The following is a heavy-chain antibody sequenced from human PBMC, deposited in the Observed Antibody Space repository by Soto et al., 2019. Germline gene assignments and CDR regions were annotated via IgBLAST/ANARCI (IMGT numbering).Heavy chain of an antibody. D-gene: IGHD3-10*01. J-gene: IGHJ3*02. CDR2: INHSGST. CDR1: GGSFSGYY. Sequence: PSETLSLTCAVYGGSFSGYYWTWIRQPPGTGLEWIGEINHSGSTNYNPSLKSRVTISVDTSKNQFSLKLSSVTAADTAVYYCARVLWFGELLQHDAFDIWGQGTMVTVSS. CDR3: ARVLWFGELLQHDAFDI. V-gene: IGHV4-34*01.